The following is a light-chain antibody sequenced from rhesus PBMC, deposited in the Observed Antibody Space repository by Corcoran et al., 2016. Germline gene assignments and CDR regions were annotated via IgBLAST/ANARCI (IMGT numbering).Light chain of an antibody. CDR2: EVS. CDR3: SSYAGSNTFI. CDR1: RTDVGGYDH. J-gene: IGLJ1*01. V-gene: IGLV2-23*02. Sequence: QAALTQPPSVSGSPGQSVTISCTGTRTDVGGYDHVSWYQQHPGTAPKLMIYEVSKRPSGVSDRFSGSKSGNTASLTISGLQAEDEADYYCSSYAGSNTFIFGAGTRLTVL.